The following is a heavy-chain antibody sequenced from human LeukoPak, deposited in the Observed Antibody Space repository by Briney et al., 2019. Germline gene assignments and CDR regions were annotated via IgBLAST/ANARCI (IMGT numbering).Heavy chain of an antibody. CDR2: TSGSGGRS. Sequence: GGSLRLSCAAPGFTFSSYAMSWVRQAPGKGLEWVSGTSGSGGRSFYADYVKGRFTTPRDNSKNTLHLQMNSLRAEDTAVYYCARGLDNDILTGGFDCWGQGTLVTVSS. J-gene: IGHJ4*02. V-gene: IGHV3-23*01. CDR1: GFTFSSYA. D-gene: IGHD3-9*01. CDR3: ARGLDNDILTGGFDC.